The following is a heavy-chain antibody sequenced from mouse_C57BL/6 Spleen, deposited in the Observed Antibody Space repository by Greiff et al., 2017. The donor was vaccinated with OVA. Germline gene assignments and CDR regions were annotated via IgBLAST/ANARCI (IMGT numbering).Heavy chain of an antibody. V-gene: IGHV1-26*01. CDR3: ASRPWFAY. CDR1: GYTFTDYY. CDR2: INPNNGGT. J-gene: IGHJ3*01. Sequence: EVQLQQSGPELVKPGASVKISCKASGYTFTDYYMNWVKQSHGKSLEWIGDINPNNGGTSYNQKFKGKATLTVEKSSSTAYMELRSLTSEDSAVYYCASRPWFAYWGQGTLVTVSA.